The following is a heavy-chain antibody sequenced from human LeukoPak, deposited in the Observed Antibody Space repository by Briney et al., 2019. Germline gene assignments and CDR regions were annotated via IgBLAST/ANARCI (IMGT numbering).Heavy chain of an antibody. V-gene: IGHV3-30*03. D-gene: IGHD4-11*01. Sequence: GGSLRLSCSASGFTFSDYGIQWVRQAPGRGREWVAVVARDGGHKVYSDSVKGRLYISRDNSKNTAFLQMDSLRAEDAAVYFCAREHSHSNWFFDLWGPGTPVTVSS. J-gene: IGHJ2*01. CDR2: VARDGGHK. CDR1: GFTFSDYG. CDR3: AREHSHSNWFFDL.